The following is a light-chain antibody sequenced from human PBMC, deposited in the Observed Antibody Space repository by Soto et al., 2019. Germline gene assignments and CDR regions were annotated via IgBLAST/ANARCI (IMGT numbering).Light chain of an antibody. CDR2: AAF. CDR1: QGISKY. V-gene: IGKV1-27*01. J-gene: IGKJ3*01. Sequence: DIQMTQSPSSLSASVGDRVTITCRASQGISKYLAWYQQKPGKVPKLLIYAAFTLQSGVPSRFSGSGSGTDFTLTISSLQPEDVATYYCQQYNSAPLTFGPGTKVDIK. CDR3: QQYNSAPLT.